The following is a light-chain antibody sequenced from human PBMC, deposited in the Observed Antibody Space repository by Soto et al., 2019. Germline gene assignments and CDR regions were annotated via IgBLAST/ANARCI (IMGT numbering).Light chain of an antibody. Sequence: EIVMTQSPATLSVSPGERATLSCRASKSVSSDLAWYQQKPGQAPSLLIYGASTRATGMPARFSGSGSGTEFTLTISSLQSEDSAVYYCQQYNDWWTFGQGTKVEIK. CDR1: KSVSSD. V-gene: IGKV3-15*01. CDR2: GAS. J-gene: IGKJ1*01. CDR3: QQYNDWWT.